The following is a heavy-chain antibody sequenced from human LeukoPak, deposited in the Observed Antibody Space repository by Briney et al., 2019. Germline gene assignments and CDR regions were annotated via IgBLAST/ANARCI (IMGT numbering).Heavy chain of an antibody. D-gene: IGHD3-22*01. CDR1: GFTFSSYS. J-gene: IGHJ5*02. Sequence: GGSLRLSCAASGFTFSSYSMNWVRQAPGKGLEWVSYISSSSSTIYYADSVKGRFTISRDNAKNSLYLQMNSLRAEDTAVYYCVRTGWLSEWSWGQGILVTVSS. CDR3: VRTGWLSEWS. CDR2: ISSSSSTI. V-gene: IGHV3-48*04.